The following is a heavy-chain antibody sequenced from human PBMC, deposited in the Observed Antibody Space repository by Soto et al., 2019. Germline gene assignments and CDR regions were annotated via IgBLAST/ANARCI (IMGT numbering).Heavy chain of an antibody. Sequence: PGESLKISCKGSGYSFTSYWIGWVRQMPGKGLEWMGIIYPGDSDTRYSPSFQGQVTISADKSISTAYLQWSSLKASDTAMYYCARLSDSSGYSHFAADVWGQGTTVTVSS. CDR2: IYPGDSDT. J-gene: IGHJ6*02. D-gene: IGHD3-22*01. CDR1: GYSFTSYW. V-gene: IGHV5-51*01. CDR3: ARLSDSSGYSHFAADV.